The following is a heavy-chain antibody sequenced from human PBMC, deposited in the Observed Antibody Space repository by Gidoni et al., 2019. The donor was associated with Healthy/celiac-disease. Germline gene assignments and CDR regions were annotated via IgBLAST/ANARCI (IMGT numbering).Heavy chain of an antibody. CDR3: AKDLYYDILTGYNYYYGMDV. Sequence: VQLVESGGGVVQPGGSLSLSCEASGVTFSSYGMHWVRQAPGKGPGWLAFIRYDGSNKYYAASVKGRFTISRDNSKNTLYLQMNSLRAEDTAVYYCAKDLYYDILTGYNYYYGMDVWCQGTTVTVSS. D-gene: IGHD3-9*01. CDR1: GVTFSSYG. J-gene: IGHJ6*02. V-gene: IGHV3-30*02. CDR2: IRYDGSNK.